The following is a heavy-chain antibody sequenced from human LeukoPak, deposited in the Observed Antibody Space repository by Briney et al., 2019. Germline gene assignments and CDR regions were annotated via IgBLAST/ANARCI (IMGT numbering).Heavy chain of an antibody. V-gene: IGHV2-70*11. D-gene: IGHD2-15*01. Sequence: SGPALVKPTQTLTLTCTFSGFSLSTSGMCGSWIRQPPGKALEWLARIDGDDDKYYSTSLKTRLTISKDTSQNQVVLTMTDMDPVDTATYYCARVTNLGYCSGGSCGFDYWGQGTLVTVSS. CDR1: GFSLSTSGMC. CDR3: ARVTNLGYCSGGSCGFDY. CDR2: IDGDDDK. J-gene: IGHJ4*02.